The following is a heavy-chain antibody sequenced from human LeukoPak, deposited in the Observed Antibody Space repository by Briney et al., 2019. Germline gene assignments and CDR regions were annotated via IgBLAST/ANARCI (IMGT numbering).Heavy chain of an antibody. Sequence: SETLSLTCSVSDGSFSSYAWNWIRQPPGRGLEWIGYIYYSGSTIYNPSLRSRVTISVDTSKDQFSLKLTSVTAADTAVYYCARAGYSNEGYSGYGHEDYWGQGTLVTVSS. CDR2: IYYSGST. CDR3: ARAGYSNEGYSGYGHEDY. CDR1: DGSFSSYA. D-gene: IGHD5-12*01. J-gene: IGHJ4*02. V-gene: IGHV4-59*08.